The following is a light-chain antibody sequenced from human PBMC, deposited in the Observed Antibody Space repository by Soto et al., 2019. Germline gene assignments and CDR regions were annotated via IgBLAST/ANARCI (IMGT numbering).Light chain of an antibody. CDR3: TSYTSSSTLYV. J-gene: IGLJ1*01. CDR1: SSDVGGYNY. CDR2: EVS. V-gene: IGLV2-14*01. Sequence: QSVLTQPASVSGSPGQSITISCTGTSSDVGGYNYVSWYQQHPGKAPKLMIYEVSNRPSGVSNRFSGSKSGNTASLTISGLPDEDEADYYCTSYTSSSTLYVFGTGTKLTVL.